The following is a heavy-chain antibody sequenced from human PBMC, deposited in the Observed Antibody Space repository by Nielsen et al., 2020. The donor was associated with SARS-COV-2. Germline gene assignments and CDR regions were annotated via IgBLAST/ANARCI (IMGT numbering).Heavy chain of an antibody. CDR2: ISSTGTYI. CDR3: ARNNYYASGTYYNSGDY. J-gene: IGHJ4*02. V-gene: IGHV3-21*01. Sequence: GESLKISCAGSGLTFSSVNWVRQAPGKGLEWVASISSTGTYIYYADPVKGRFTIFRDNPKNSMYLEMNSLRAEDTAVYYCARNNYYASGTYYNSGDYWGQGTLVTSPQ. D-gene: IGHD3-10*01. CDR1: GLTFSSV.